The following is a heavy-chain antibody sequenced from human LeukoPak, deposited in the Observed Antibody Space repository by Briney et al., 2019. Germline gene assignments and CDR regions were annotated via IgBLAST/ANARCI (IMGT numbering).Heavy chain of an antibody. Sequence: ASVKVSCKAPGYTFTSYGISWVRQAPGQGLEWMGWISAYNGNTNYAQELQGRVTMTTDTSTSTAYMELRSLRSDDTAVYYCARRPLIAAGIPWSDYWGQGTLVTVSS. CDR1: GYTFTSYG. CDR2: ISAYNGNT. CDR3: ARRPLIAAGIPWSDY. V-gene: IGHV1-18*01. J-gene: IGHJ4*02. D-gene: IGHD6-13*01.